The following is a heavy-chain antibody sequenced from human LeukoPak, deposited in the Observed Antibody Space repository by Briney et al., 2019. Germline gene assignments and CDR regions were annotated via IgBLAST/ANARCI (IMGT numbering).Heavy chain of an antibody. CDR3: ARLYDSSGYYYPFDY. V-gene: IGHV4-30-2*01. Sequence: PSETLSLTCAVSGGSISSGGYSWSWIRQPPGKGLEWIGYIYHSGSTYYKPSLKSRVTISVDRSKNQFSLKLSSVTAADTAVYYCARLYDSSGYYYPFDYWGQGTLVTVSS. D-gene: IGHD3-22*01. CDR2: IYHSGST. CDR1: GGSISSGGYS. J-gene: IGHJ4*02.